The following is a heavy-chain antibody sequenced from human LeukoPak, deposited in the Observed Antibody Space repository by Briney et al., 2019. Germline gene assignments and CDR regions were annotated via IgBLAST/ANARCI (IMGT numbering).Heavy chain of an antibody. J-gene: IGHJ4*02. V-gene: IGHV3-7*01. CDR2: IKQDGGET. Sequence: GGSLRLSCAASGFPFSSYWMAWVRQAPGKGLECVASIKQDGGETFYVDSVKGRFTISRDNAKNSLYLQMNSLRAEDTAVYYCTREDHSNYNYWGQGTLVTVSS. CDR1: GFPFSSYW. D-gene: IGHD4-11*01. CDR3: TREDHSNYNY.